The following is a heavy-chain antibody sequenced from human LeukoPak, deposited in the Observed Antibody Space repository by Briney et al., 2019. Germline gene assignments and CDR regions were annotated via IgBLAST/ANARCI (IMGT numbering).Heavy chain of an antibody. V-gene: IGHV3-66*04. D-gene: IGHD6-13*01. CDR2: IYSGGST. CDR3: ARQLSALGIAAAGQTFDY. CDR1: GFTFDDYA. Sequence: GGPLRLSCAASGFTFDDYAMSWVRQTPGKGLEWVSVIYSGGSTYYADSVKGRFTISRDNSKNTLYLQMNSLRAEDTAVYYCARQLSALGIAAAGQTFDYWGQGTLVTVSS. J-gene: IGHJ4*02.